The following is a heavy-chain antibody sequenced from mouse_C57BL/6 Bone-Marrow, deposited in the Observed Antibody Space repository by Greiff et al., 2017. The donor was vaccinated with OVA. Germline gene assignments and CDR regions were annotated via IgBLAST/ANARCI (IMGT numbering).Heavy chain of an antibody. D-gene: IGHD1-1*01. CDR3: ASSSYRYYAMDY. Sequence: QVQLQQSGAELMKPGASVKLSCKASGYTFTSYWMHWVKQRPGQGLEWIGYINPSSGYTKYNQKFKDKATLTADKSSSTAYMQLSSLTYEDSAVYYCASSSYRYYAMDYWGQGTSVTVSS. CDR1: GYTFTSYW. J-gene: IGHJ4*01. CDR2: INPSSGYT. V-gene: IGHV1-7*01.